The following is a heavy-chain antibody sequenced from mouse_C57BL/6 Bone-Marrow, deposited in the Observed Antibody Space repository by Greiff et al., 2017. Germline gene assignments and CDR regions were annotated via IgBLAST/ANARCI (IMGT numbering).Heavy chain of an antibody. D-gene: IGHD4-1*01. V-gene: IGHV1-63*01. J-gene: IGHJ2*01. Sequence: QVQLQQPGAELVKPGASVKLSCKASGYTFTNYWIGWAKQRPGHGLEWIGDIYPGGGYTNYNEKFKGKATLTADKSSSTAYMQFSSLTSEDSAIDYGARAPNWVYFDYGGQGTTLQAPS. CDR1: GYTFTNYW. CDR3: ARAPNWVYFDY. CDR2: IYPGGGYT.